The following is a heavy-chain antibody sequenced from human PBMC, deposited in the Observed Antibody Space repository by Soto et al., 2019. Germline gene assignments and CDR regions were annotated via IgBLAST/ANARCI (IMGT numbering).Heavy chain of an antibody. Sequence: QMQLQESGPGLVKPSQTLSLTCTVSGGSISSGGYYWSWIRQHPGKGLEWIGYIYYSGSTYYNPSLKSRVTISVDTSKNQFSLKLSSVTAADTAVYYCARLSNPWGNSVMDYWGQGTLVTVSS. D-gene: IGHD3-16*01. CDR3: ARLSNPWGNSVMDY. J-gene: IGHJ4*02. CDR1: GGSISSGGYY. CDR2: IYYSGST. V-gene: IGHV4-31*03.